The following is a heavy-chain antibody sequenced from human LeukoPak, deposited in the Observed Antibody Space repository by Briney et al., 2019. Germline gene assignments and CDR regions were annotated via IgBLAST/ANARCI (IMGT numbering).Heavy chain of an antibody. V-gene: IGHV4-59*01. Sequence: PSETLSLTCTVAGGSINNYYWSCIRQPPGKGLVWIGYIYYSGSTNYNLSLKRRVTISVDTSKNQFSLKLNSVTAADTAVYYCARDSEVGSNNWFDPWGQGTLVTVSS. CDR1: GGSINNYY. J-gene: IGHJ5*02. CDR2: IYYSGST. D-gene: IGHD6-13*01. CDR3: ARDSEVGSNNWFDP.